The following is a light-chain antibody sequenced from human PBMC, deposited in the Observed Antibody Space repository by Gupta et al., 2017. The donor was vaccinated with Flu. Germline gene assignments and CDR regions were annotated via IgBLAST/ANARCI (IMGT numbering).Light chain of an antibody. V-gene: IGKV3-20*01. CDR1: QSVSSSY. J-gene: IGKJ1*01. CDR2: GAS. Sequence: GTLSLSPGERATLSCRASQSVSSSYLAWYQQKPGQAPRPLIYGASSRATGIPDRFSGSGSGTDFTLTISRLEPEDFAVYYCQQDGSSSWTFGQGTKVEIK. CDR3: QQDGSSSWT.